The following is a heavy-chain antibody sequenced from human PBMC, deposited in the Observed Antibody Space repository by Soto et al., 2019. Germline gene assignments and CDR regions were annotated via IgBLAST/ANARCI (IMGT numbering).Heavy chain of an antibody. V-gene: IGHV3-48*01. CDR3: ATARSCSSGDCYSSRF. CDR2: ISSSSGAI. CDR1: GITFSLYG. J-gene: IGHJ4*02. D-gene: IGHD2-15*01. Sequence: GGSLRLSCAASGITFSLYGVNWVRQAPGKGLEWVSYISSSSGAIYYADSVKGRFTISRDTAKNSLLLQMNSLGVEDTAVYYCATARSCSSGDCYSSRFWGQGTLVTVSS.